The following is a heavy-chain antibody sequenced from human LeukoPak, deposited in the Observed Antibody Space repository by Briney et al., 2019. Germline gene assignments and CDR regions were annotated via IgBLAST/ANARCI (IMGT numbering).Heavy chain of an antibody. CDR1: GGSISSYY. D-gene: IGHD1-1*01. J-gene: IGHJ6*03. CDR2: IYYSGST. V-gene: IGHV4-59*01. CDR3: ARVSWFPGTSYYYMDV. Sequence: SETLSLTCTVSGGSISSYYWSWIRQPPGKGLEWIGYIYYSGSTNYNSSLKSRVTISVDTSKNQFSLKLSSVTAADTAVYYCARVSWFPGTSYYYMDVWGKGPRSPSP.